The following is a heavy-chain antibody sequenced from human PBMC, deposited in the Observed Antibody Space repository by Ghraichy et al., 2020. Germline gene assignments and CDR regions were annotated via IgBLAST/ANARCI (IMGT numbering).Heavy chain of an antibody. CDR2: ISANNGYT. D-gene: IGHD6-19*01. Sequence: ASVKVSCTASGFMFSSYGLSWGRQTPGQGLEWMGWISANNGYTNYAEKFQHRVTMTTDMSTSTAYMELRSLRSDDTAVYYCARPIAVSGHFFDFWGQGTLVAVSS. V-gene: IGHV1-18*01. CDR3: ARPIAVSGHFFDF. J-gene: IGHJ4*02. CDR1: GFMFSSYG.